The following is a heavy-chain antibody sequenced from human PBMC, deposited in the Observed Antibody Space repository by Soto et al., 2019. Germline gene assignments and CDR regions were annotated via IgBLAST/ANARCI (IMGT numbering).Heavy chain of an antibody. J-gene: IGHJ5*02. D-gene: IGHD6-13*01. V-gene: IGHV1-8*01. CDR1: GYTFTSYD. CDR3: ARERSAAGAGWFDP. CDR2: MNPNSGNT. Sequence: QVQLVQSGAEVKKPGASVKVSCKASGYTFTSYDINWVRQATGQGLEWMGWMNPNSGNTDYAQKFQGRVTMTRNTSLSTAYMELSRLRSEDTAVYYCARERSAAGAGWFDPWGQGTLVTVSS.